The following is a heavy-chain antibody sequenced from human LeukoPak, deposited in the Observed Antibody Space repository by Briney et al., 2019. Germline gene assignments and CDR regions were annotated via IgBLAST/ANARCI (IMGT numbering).Heavy chain of an antibody. CDR2: IYYSGST. V-gene: IGHV4-39*01. Sequence: SETLSLTCTVSGGSISNSSYYWGWIRQPPGKGLEWIGSIYYSGSTYYNPSLKSRVTISVDTSKNQFSLKLSSVTAADTAVYYCARQPRDYYGDRSNWFDPWGQGNLVTVSS. CDR1: GGSISNSSYY. CDR3: ARQPRDYYGDRSNWFDP. J-gene: IGHJ5*02. D-gene: IGHD3-10*01.